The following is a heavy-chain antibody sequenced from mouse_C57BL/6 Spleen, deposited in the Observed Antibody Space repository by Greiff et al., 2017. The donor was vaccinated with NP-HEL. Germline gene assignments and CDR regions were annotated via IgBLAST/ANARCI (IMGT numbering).Heavy chain of an antibody. D-gene: IGHD4-1*01. CDR3: ARDGDWDEAMDY. V-gene: IGHV5-16*01. J-gene: IGHJ4*01. CDR2: INYDGSST. Sequence: DVMLVESEGGLVQPGSSMKLSCTASGFTFSDYYMAWVRQVPEKGLEWVANINYDGSSTYYLDSLKSRFIISRDKAKNILYLQMSSLKYEDTATYYCARDGDWDEAMDYWGQGTSVTVSS. CDR1: GFTFSDYY.